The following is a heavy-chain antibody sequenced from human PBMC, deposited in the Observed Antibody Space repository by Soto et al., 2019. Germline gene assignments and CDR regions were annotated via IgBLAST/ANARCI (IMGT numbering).Heavy chain of an antibody. V-gene: IGHV4-39*01. D-gene: IGHD2-15*01. CDR2: IYYSGST. CDR3: AKSYCSGDSCYSVAPGYFQH. Sequence: QLQLQESGPGLVKPSETLSLTCTVSGGSISSSSYYWGWIRQPPGKGLEWIGSIYYSGSTYYNPSLKSRVPISVDTTKNEYSLKLSSVTAADMAVDYWAKSYCSGDSCYSVAPGYFQHWGQGTLVTVSS. J-gene: IGHJ1*01. CDR1: GGSISSSSYY.